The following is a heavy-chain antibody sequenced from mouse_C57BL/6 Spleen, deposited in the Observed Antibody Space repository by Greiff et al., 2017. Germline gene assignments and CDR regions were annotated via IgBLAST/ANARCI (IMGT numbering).Heavy chain of an antibody. CDR2: IDPANGNT. Sequence: VHVKQSVAELVRPGASVKLSCTASGFNIKNTYMHWVKQRPEQGLEWIGRIDPANGNTKYAPKFQGKATITADTSSNTAYLQLSSLTSEDTAIYYCANSLYYYGSSGYWGQGTTLTVSS. CDR3: ANSLYYYGSSGY. J-gene: IGHJ2*01. V-gene: IGHV14-3*01. CDR1: GFNIKNTY. D-gene: IGHD1-1*01.